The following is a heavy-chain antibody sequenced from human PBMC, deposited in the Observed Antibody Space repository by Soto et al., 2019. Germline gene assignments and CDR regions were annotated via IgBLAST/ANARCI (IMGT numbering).Heavy chain of an antibody. J-gene: IGHJ4*02. CDR2: IYYSGST. V-gene: IGHV4-39*01. CDR1: GGSISSSSYY. Sequence: SETLSLTCTVSGGSISSSSYYWGWIRQPPGKGLEWIGSIYYSGSTYYNPSLKSRVTISVDTSKNQFSLKLSSVTAADTAVYYCASHTTVNYYWGQGTLVTVSS. CDR3: ASHTTVNYY. D-gene: IGHD4-17*01.